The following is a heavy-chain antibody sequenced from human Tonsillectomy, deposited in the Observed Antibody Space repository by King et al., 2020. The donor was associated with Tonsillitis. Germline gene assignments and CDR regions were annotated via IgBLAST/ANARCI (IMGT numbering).Heavy chain of an antibody. J-gene: IGHJ3*02. CDR3: ARYDSTGAGAFDI. V-gene: IGHV5-51*01. Sequence: VQLVQSGAEVKKPGESLKISCKGSGYSVTRYWIVWVRQMPGKGLEWMWIIYPGDSETRYSPSFQGQVTISADNSISTAFLQWSRLKASDSAIYYCARYDSTGAGAFDIWGQGTMVTVSS. CDR2: IYPGDSET. D-gene: IGHD3-22*01. CDR1: GYSVTRYW.